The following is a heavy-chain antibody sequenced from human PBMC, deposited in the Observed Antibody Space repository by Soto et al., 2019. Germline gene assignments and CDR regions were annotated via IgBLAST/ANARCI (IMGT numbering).Heavy chain of an antibody. CDR1: GFTFSSYG. Sequence: PGGSLRLSCAASGFTFSSYGMHWVRQAPGKGLEWVAVISYDGSNKYYADSVKGRFTISRDNSKNTLYLQMNSLRAEDTAVYYCATDFARGYSRSWYFGYWGQGTLVTVYS. CDR2: ISYDGSNK. CDR3: ATDFARGYSRSWYFGY. J-gene: IGHJ4*02. V-gene: IGHV3-30*03. D-gene: IGHD6-13*01.